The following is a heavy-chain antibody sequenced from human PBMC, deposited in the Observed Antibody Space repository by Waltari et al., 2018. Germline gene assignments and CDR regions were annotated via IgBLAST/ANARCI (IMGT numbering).Heavy chain of an antibody. D-gene: IGHD2-21*02. J-gene: IGHJ4*02. CDR1: GGSISSVNYY. Sequence: QLQMQESGPRLVKPSETLSLTCTVSGGSISSVNYYWGYIPQPPGKGLEWIGIMNYSGTTYYNPSLKSRVIISADTSKNQFALQLSPVTAADTAVYYCARFSQVTASSLLDFWGQGTLVTVSS. CDR2: MNYSGTT. CDR3: ARFSQVTASSLLDF. V-gene: IGHV4-39*01.